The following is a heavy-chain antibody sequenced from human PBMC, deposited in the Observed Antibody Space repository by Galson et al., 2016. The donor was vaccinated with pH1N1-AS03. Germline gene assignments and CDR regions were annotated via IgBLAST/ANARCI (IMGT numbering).Heavy chain of an antibody. CDR1: GGSISSSTW. V-gene: IGHV4-4*02. J-gene: IGHJ3*01. D-gene: IGHD1-14*01. CDR2: IYHSGST. Sequence: ETLSLTCVVSGGSISSSTWWSWVRQSPRKGLEWIGEIYHSGSTDYNPSLKSRVTMSVDKSKNQFSLKLNSVTAADTAVYYCAAGRTNAFDFWGQGTKVTVSS. CDR3: AAGRTNAFDF.